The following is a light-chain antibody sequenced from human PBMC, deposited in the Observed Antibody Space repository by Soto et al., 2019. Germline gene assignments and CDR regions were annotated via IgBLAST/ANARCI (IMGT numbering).Light chain of an antibody. CDR2: AAS. CDR1: QTISSH. J-gene: IGKJ5*01. V-gene: IGKV1-39*01. CDR3: QQSFNSPPIT. Sequence: DIQMTQSPSSLSASVGDRVIITCRASQTISSHLNWYQQKPGKAPNLLVYAASSLQSGVPSRFTGSGSGTDFTLTISSLQPEDFATYYCQQSFNSPPITFGQGTRLEIK.